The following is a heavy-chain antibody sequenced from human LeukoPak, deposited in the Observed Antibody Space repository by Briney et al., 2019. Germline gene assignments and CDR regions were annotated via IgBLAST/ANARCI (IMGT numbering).Heavy chain of an antibody. Sequence: SETLSLTCAVYGGSFSGYYWSWIRQPPGKGLEWIGEINHSGSTNYNPSLKSRVTISVDTSKNQFSLKLSSVTAADTAVYYCARGLGGSGLDYWGQGTLVTVSS. V-gene: IGHV4-34*01. J-gene: IGHJ4*02. CDR3: ARGLGGSGLDY. D-gene: IGHD3-10*01. CDR1: GGSFSGYY. CDR2: INHSGST.